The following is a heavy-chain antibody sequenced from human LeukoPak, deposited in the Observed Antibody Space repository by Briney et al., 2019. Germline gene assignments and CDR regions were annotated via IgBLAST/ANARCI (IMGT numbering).Heavy chain of an antibody. D-gene: IGHD3-10*01. J-gene: IGHJ6*02. Sequence: SETLSLTCSVSGGSISSYYWNWIRQPPGKGLEWIAFISYSGSTNYSPSLQSRVTISVDTSKNQLSLNLNSVTAADTAVCFCARGEVRGVDYYYGMDVWGQGTTVTVSS. V-gene: IGHV4-59*01. CDR1: GGSISSYY. CDR2: ISYSGST. CDR3: ARGEVRGVDYYYGMDV.